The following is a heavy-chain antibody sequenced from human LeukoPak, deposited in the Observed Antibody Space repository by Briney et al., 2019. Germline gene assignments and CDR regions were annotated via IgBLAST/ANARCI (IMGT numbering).Heavy chain of an antibody. V-gene: IGHV3-33*06. Sequence: GSLRLSCAASGFTFSSYGMHWVRQAPGKGLEWVAVIWYDGSNKYYADSVKGRFSISRDSSKNTLYLQMNSLRAEDTAVYYCAKDSGYDSTPFFIDYWGQGTLVTVSS. CDR2: IWYDGSNK. D-gene: IGHD3-22*01. J-gene: IGHJ4*02. CDR1: GFTFSSYG. CDR3: AKDSGYDSTPFFIDY.